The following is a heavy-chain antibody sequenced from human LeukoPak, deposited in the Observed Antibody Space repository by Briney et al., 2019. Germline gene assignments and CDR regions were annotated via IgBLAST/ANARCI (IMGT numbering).Heavy chain of an antibody. CDR1: GFIFSNYG. V-gene: IGHV3-48*01. CDR2: ISRSGRTI. D-gene: IGHD2-21*02. Sequence: PGGSLRLSCAASGFIFSNYGMNWVRQAPGKGLEGVSYISRSGRTIYYADSVRGRFTISRDNAKNSLSLQMNSLRVEDTAVYYCARATFCGGDCSSPYWYFDLWGRGTLVTVSS. J-gene: IGHJ2*01. CDR3: ARATFCGGDCSSPYWYFDL.